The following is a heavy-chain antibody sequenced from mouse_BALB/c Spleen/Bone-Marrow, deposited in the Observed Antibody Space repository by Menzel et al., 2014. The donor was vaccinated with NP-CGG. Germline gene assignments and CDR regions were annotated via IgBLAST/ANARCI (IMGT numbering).Heavy chain of an antibody. CDR3: ARDDYDAFAY. CDR2: INPSTGYT. Sequence: VQLQQSGAELPKPGASVKMSCKASGYTFTSYWMHWVRQRPGQGLEWIGYINPSTGYTEYNQRFKDKATLAAVKSSTTAYMQLSSLTSEDSAVYYCARDDYDAFAYWGQGTLVTVSA. V-gene: IGHV1-7*01. J-gene: IGHJ3*01. D-gene: IGHD2-4*01. CDR1: GYTFTSYW.